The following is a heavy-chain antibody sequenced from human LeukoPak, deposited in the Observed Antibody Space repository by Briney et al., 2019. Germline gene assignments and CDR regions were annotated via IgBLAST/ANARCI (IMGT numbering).Heavy chain of an antibody. Sequence: SETLSLTCTVSRGSISIYYWGGMRQPPGKGLEWIGYIYYTGSTNYNPSLKSRVTISVDTSKNQFSLKPSSVTAADTAIYFCARGVAESSGWYLDSWGQGTLVTVSS. CDR3: ARGVAESSGWYLDS. J-gene: IGHJ4*02. CDR1: RGSISIYY. V-gene: IGHV4-59*08. D-gene: IGHD6-19*01. CDR2: IYYTGST.